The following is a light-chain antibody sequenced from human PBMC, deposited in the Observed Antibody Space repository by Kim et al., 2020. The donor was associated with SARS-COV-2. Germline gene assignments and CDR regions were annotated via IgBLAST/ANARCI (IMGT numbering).Light chain of an antibody. V-gene: IGLV1-47*01. CDR1: SSNIGNNY. Sequence: GQRVTVSCSGSSSNIGNNYGSWCQQLPGPAPKLLIYRDSRRPSGVPERFSGSKSGTSASLPISGLRSEDEADYYCAAWDDSLSAVVFGGGTQLTVL. J-gene: IGLJ3*02. CDR2: RDS. CDR3: AAWDDSLSAVV.